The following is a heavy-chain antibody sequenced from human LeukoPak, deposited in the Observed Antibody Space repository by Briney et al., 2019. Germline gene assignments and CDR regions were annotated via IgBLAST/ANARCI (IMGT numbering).Heavy chain of an antibody. Sequence: SVKVSCEASGGTFSSYAISWVRQAPGQGLEWMGGIIPIFGTANYAQKFQGRVTITADESTSTAYMELSSLRSEDTAVYYCARAYCSSTSCYHLDYWGQGTLVTVSS. CDR1: GGTFSSYA. D-gene: IGHD2-2*01. J-gene: IGHJ4*02. CDR2: IIPIFGTA. CDR3: ARAYCSSTSCYHLDY. V-gene: IGHV1-69*01.